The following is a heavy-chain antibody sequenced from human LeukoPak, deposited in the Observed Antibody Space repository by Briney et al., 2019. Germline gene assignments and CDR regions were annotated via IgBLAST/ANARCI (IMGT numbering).Heavy chain of an antibody. V-gene: IGHV3-30*02. D-gene: IGHD3-10*01. J-gene: IGHJ6*03. Sequence: PGGSLRLSCAASGFTFSSYGMHWVRQAPGKGLEWVAFIRYDGSNKYYADSVKGRFTISRDNSKNTLYLQMNSLRAEDTAVYYCAKDAYYYASGSYYLYYYYYMDVWGKGTTVTVSS. CDR3: AKDAYYYASGSYYLYYYYYMDV. CDR2: IRYDGSNK. CDR1: GFTFSSYG.